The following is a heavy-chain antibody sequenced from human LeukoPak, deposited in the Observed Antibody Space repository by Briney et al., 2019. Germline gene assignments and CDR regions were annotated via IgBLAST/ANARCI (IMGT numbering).Heavy chain of an antibody. CDR3: ARGGDYGDYVEF. J-gene: IGHJ4*02. D-gene: IGHD4-17*01. CDR1: GFTFSSYW. CDR2: IKKDGSEK. Sequence: GGSLRLSCAASGFTFSSYWMHWVRQAPGKGLVWVANIKKDGSEKYYVDSVKGRFTISRDNAKNSLYLQMNSLRAEDTAVYYCARGGDYGDYVEFWGQGTLVTVSS. V-gene: IGHV3-7*01.